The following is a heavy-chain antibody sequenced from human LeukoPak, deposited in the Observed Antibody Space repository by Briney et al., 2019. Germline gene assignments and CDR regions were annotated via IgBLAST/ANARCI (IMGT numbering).Heavy chain of an antibody. D-gene: IGHD3-22*01. J-gene: IGHJ3*02. CDR3: AGGRPYYYDSSGYYPYDAFDI. CDR1: GFTVSSNY. CDR2: IYSGGST. Sequence: GESLKISCAASGFTVSSNYMSWVRQAPGKGLEWVSVIYSGGSTYYADSVKGRFTISRDNSKNTLYLQMNSLRAEDTAVYYCAGGRPYYYDSSGYYPYDAFDIWGQGTMVTVSS. V-gene: IGHV3-53*01.